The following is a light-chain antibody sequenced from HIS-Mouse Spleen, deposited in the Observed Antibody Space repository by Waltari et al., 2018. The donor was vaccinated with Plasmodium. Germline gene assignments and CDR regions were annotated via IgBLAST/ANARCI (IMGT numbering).Light chain of an antibody. J-gene: IGLJ2*01. CDR1: SSTIGNNY. Sequence: QSVLTQPPSVSAAPGQKVPISCPGSSSTIGNNYVAWYQQPPGTAPKLLIYDNNKRPSGIPDRFSGSKSGTSATLGITGLQTGDEADYYCGTWDSSLSAGVVFGGGTKLTVL. CDR2: DNN. CDR3: GTWDSSLSAGVV. V-gene: IGLV1-51*01.